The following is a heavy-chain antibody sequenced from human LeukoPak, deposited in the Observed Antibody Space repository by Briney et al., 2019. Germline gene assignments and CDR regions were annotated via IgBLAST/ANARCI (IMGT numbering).Heavy chain of an antibody. D-gene: IGHD2-2*01. J-gene: IGHJ4*02. CDR1: GYTFTTSG. Sequence: ASVKVSCKASGYTFTTSGINWVRQALGQGLEWMGCINVYNGNTNYAQKFQGRITMTRDTSTNTAYMELRSLKSDDTAVYYCARGLVIPAAMGEFDYWGQGTLIAVSS. CDR2: INVYNGNT. CDR3: ARGLVIPAAMGEFDY. V-gene: IGHV1-18*01.